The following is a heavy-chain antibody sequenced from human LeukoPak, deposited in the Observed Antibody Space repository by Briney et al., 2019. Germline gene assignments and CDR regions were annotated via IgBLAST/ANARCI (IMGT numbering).Heavy chain of an antibody. Sequence: SETLSLTCTVSGGSISSHYWSWIRQPPGKGLEWIGYMFYSGTTNYNPSLKSRVTISVDTSKKQFSLKLSSVTAADTAVYYCTQGEWYYFDIWGQGTLVTVSS. J-gene: IGHJ4*02. D-gene: IGHD3-3*01. CDR2: MFYSGTT. CDR3: TQGEWYYFDI. CDR1: GGSISSHY. V-gene: IGHV4-59*11.